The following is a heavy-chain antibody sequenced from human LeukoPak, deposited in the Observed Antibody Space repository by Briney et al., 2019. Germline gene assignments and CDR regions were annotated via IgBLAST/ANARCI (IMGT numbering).Heavy chain of an antibody. J-gene: IGHJ5*02. CDR3: ARDGTSGGYGDSEDWFDP. V-gene: IGHV1-8*01. Sequence: GASVKVSCKASGYTFTSYDINWVRQATGQGLEWMGWMNPNSGNTGYAQKFQGRVTITRNTSISTAYMELSSLRSEDTAVYYCARDGTSGGYGDSEDWFDPWGQGTLVTVSS. D-gene: IGHD4-17*01. CDR2: MNPNSGNT. CDR1: GYTFTSYD.